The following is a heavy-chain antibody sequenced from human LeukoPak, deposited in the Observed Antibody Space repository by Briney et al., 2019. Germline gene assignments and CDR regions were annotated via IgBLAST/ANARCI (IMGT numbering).Heavy chain of an antibody. J-gene: IGHJ4*02. CDR2: IKEDGSET. CDR1: GFSFSRSW. Sequence: AGGSLRLSCATSGFSFSRSWMDWVRQAPGKGLEWVANIKEDGSETHYVDSAKGRSTISRDNAKNSLFLQVDNLRVEDTAIYYCSRSLNYWGQGTLVTVSP. CDR3: SRSLNY. V-gene: IGHV3-7*01.